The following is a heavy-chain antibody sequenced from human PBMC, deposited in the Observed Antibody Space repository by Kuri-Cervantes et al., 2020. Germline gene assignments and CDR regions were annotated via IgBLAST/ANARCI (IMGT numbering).Heavy chain of an antibody. V-gene: IGHV6-1*01. CDR1: GDSVSSNSAA. Sequence: SCAISGDSVSSNSAAWNWIRQSPSRGLEWLGRTYYRSKWYNDYAVSVKSRITINPDTSKNQFSLKLSSVTAADTAVYYCARQGVIMVWYFDLWGRGTLVTVSS. CDR3: ARQGVIMVWYFDL. CDR2: TYYRSKWYN. D-gene: IGHD3-3*01. J-gene: IGHJ2*01.